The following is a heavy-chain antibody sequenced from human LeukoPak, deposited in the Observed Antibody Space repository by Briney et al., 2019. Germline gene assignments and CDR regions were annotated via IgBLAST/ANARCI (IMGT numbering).Heavy chain of an antibody. CDR2: ISGSGGST. Sequence: PGGSLRLSCAASGFTFSNYVMSWVRQAPGKGLEWVSEISGSGGSTHYTDSVKGRFTISRDNSKNTLYLQMNSLRAEDTAVYYCARTPMFYFYGMDVWGRGTTVTVSS. V-gene: IGHV3-23*01. CDR1: GFTFSNYV. D-gene: IGHD4-23*01. CDR3: ARTPMFYFYGMDV. J-gene: IGHJ6*02.